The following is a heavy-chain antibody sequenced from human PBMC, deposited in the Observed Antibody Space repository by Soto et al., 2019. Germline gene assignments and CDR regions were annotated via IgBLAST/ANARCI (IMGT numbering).Heavy chain of an antibody. CDR3: ARWDGSGSPYFDY. V-gene: IGHV1-69*13. D-gene: IGHD3-10*01. CDR2: IIPIFGTA. CDR1: GGTFSSYA. J-gene: IGHJ4*02. Sequence: SVKVSCKASGGTFSSYAISWVRQAPGQGLEWMGGIIPIFGTANYAQKFQGRVTITADESTSTAYMELSSLRSEDTAVYYCARWDGSGSPYFDYWGQGTLVTVSS.